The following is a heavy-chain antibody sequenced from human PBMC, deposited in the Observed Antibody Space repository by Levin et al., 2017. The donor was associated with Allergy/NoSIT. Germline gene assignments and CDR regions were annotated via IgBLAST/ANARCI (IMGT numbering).Heavy chain of an antibody. V-gene: IGHV3-30*04. CDR3: ARGLDVDQNHYYYAMDV. Sequence: GESLKISCAASGFIFNSYSIHWVRQAPGKGLEWVAVISYDGTNKYYADSVKGRFTISRDNSKNTLYLQMSSLRAEDTAVYYCARGLDVDQNHYYYAMDVWGQGTTVTVSS. CDR2: ISYDGTNK. D-gene: IGHD3/OR15-3a*01. J-gene: IGHJ6*02. CDR1: GFIFNSYS.